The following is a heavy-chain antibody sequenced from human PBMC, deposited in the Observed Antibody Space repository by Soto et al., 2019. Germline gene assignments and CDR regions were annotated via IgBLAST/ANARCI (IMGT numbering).Heavy chain of an antibody. V-gene: IGHV3-53*01. CDR1: GFTVSSNY. Sequence: GGSLRLSCAASGFTVSSNYMSWVRQAPGKGLEWVSVIYSGGSTYYADSVKGRFTISRDNSKNTLYLQMNSLRAEDTAVYYCARDLKRYNRWYFDLWGRVTLVTVSS. D-gene: IGHD1-1*01. CDR2: IYSGGST. CDR3: ARDLKRYNRWYFDL. J-gene: IGHJ2*01.